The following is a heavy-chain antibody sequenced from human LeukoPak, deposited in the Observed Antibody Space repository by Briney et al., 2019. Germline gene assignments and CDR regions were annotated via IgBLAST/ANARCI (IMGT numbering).Heavy chain of an antibody. D-gene: IGHD1-14*01. Sequence: GGSVRLSCAACGFTFSNAWMSWVRQAPGKGLEWVGRIKSKTDGGTTDYAAPVKGRFTISRDDSKNTLYLQMNSLKTEDTAVYYCTTAVSEGVGTYDYWGQGTLVTVSS. CDR3: TTAVSEGVGTYDY. J-gene: IGHJ4*02. CDR1: GFTFSNAW. CDR2: IKSKTDGGTT. V-gene: IGHV3-15*01.